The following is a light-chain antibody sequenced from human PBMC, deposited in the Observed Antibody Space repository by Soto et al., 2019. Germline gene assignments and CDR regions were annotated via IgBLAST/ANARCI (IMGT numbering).Light chain of an antibody. Sequence: ETVLTQSPGTLSLSPGERATLSCRASQTVSNNYLAWYQHKPGQAPRPLISDLSSRDTGIPDRFSGSGSGTDFTLTISRLEPEDFALYYCQQYGNSPMTFGQGTRLEIK. CDR2: DLS. J-gene: IGKJ5*01. V-gene: IGKV3-20*01. CDR3: QQYGNSPMT. CDR1: QTVSNNY.